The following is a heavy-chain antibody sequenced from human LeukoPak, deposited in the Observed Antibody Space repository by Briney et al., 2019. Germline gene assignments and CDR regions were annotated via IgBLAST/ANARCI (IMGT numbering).Heavy chain of an antibody. J-gene: IGHJ3*02. CDR2: INPSGGST. CDR3: ASLVGWSGYYSDAFDI. D-gene: IGHD3-3*01. Sequence: ASVKVSCKASGYTFTSYYMHWVRQAPGQGLECMGIINPSGGSTSYAQKFQGRVTMTRDTSTSTVYMELSSLRSEDTAVYYCASLVGWSGYYSDAFDIWGQGTMVTVSS. CDR1: GYTFTSYY. V-gene: IGHV1-46*01.